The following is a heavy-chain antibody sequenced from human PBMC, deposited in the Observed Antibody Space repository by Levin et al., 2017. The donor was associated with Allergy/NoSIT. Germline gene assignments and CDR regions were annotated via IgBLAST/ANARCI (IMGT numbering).Heavy chain of an antibody. CDR1: GFTFSSYA. J-gene: IGHJ4*02. CDR3: ARVPYVSSGYYYPDDY. V-gene: IGHV3-30*04. Sequence: PGGSLRLSCAASGFTFSSYAMHWVRQAPGKGLEWVAVISYDGSNKYYADSVKGRFTISRDNSKNTLYLQMNSLRAEDTAVYYCARVPYVSSGYYYPDDYWGQGTLVTVSS. D-gene: IGHD3-22*01. CDR2: ISYDGSNK.